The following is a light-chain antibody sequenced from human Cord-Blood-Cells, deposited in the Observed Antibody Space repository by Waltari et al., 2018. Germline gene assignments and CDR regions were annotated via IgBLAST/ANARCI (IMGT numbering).Light chain of an antibody. V-gene: IGKV3-20*01. Sequence: IVLTQSPGTLSLSPGERATLSCRASQSVSSSYLAWYQQKPGPDPRLLIYGASSRATGIPDRFRGSGSGTEFTLTINRLEPEDCAVYYCQQYGSSPWTFGQGTKVEIK. CDR1: QSVSSSY. J-gene: IGKJ1*01. CDR2: GAS. CDR3: QQYGSSPWT.